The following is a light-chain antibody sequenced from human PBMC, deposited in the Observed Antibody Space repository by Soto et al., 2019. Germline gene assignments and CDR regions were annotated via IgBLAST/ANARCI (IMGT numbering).Light chain of an antibody. CDR1: QGISSY. J-gene: IGKJ1*01. CDR3: QQYGSYWS. Sequence: IQLTQSPSSLSASVGDRVTITCRASQGISSYLAWYQQKPGKAPILLIYAASTLQTGVPSRFSGSGSGTDFTLTISSLQPEDFATYYCQQYGSYWSFGQGTKVEIE. V-gene: IGKV1-9*01. CDR2: AAS.